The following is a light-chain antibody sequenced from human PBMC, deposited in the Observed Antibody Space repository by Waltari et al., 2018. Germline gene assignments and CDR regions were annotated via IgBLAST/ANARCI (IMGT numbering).Light chain of an antibody. J-gene: IGLJ1*01. V-gene: IGLV2-14*03. Sequence: HSALTQPASVSGSPGQSIAISCTGSSSDVGGYEAVSWYQQQHGKAPKLIVSPVVNRPLGIPHPFSGSKPGSTASLVISGLQADDEADYYCISYTSSVTYVFGTGTKVTVL. CDR3: ISYTSSVTYV. CDR1: SSDVGGYEA. CDR2: PVV.